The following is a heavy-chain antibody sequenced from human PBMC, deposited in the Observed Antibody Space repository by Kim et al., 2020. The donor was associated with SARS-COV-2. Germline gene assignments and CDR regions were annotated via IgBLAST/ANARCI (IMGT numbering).Heavy chain of an antibody. CDR2: IYPGDSDT. CDR1: GYSFTNYW. V-gene: IGHV5-51*01. CDR3: ARQPHLLWFGRKYYYYGMDV. D-gene: IGHD3-10*01. Sequence: GESLKISCKGSGYSFTNYWIGWVRQMPGKGLEWMGIIYPGDSDTRYSPSFQGQVTISAAKSISTAYLQWSSLKASDTAMYYCARQPHLLWFGRKYYYYGMDVWGQGTTVTVSS. J-gene: IGHJ6*02.